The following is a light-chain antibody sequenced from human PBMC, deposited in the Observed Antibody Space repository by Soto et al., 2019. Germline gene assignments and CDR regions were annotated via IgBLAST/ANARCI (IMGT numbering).Light chain of an antibody. V-gene: IGKV3-11*01. J-gene: IGKJ4*01. CDR2: DAS. Sequence: EIVMTQSPATLSVSPGERATLSCRASQSVSSYLAWYQQKPGQAPRLLIYDASNRATGIPARFSGSGSGTDFTLTISSLEPEDFAVYYCQQGFGGGTKVDIK. CDR1: QSVSSY. CDR3: QQG.